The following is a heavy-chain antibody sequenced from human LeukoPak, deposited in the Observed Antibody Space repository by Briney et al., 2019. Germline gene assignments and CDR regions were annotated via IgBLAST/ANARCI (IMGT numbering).Heavy chain of an antibody. V-gene: IGHV3-30*02. Sequence: GGSLRLSCAASGFTFSSYGMHWVRQAPGKGLEWVAFIRYDGSNKYYADSVEGRFTISRDNSKNTLYLQMNSLRAEDTAVYYCAKEHARMIVVVIMDGRGPFDYWGQGTLVTVSS. CDR3: AKEHARMIVVVIMDGRGPFDY. CDR1: GFTFSSYG. D-gene: IGHD3-22*01. J-gene: IGHJ4*02. CDR2: IRYDGSNK.